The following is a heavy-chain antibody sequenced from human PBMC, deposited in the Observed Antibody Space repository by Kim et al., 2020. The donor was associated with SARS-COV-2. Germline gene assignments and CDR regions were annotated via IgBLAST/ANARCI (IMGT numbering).Heavy chain of an antibody. J-gene: IGHJ4*02. V-gene: IGHV4-31*03. D-gene: IGHD3-9*01. CDR3: ARVGEGEYDILTGPLDY. CDR1: GGSISSGGYY. CDR2: IYYSGST. Sequence: SETLSLTCTVSGGSISSGGYYWSWIRQHPGKGLEWIGYIYYSGSTYYNPSLKSRVTISVDTSKNQFSLKLSSVTAADTAVYYCARVGEGEYDILTGPLDYWGQGTLVTVSS.